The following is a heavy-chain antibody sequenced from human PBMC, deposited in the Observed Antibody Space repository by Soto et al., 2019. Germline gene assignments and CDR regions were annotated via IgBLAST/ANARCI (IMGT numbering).Heavy chain of an antibody. J-gene: IGHJ6*02. CDR2: IWYDGSNK. CDR3: AREEEIKWELLPYYYYGMDV. CDR1: GFTFSSYG. D-gene: IGHD1-26*01. V-gene: IGHV3-33*01. Sequence: PGGSLRLSCAASGFTFSSYGMHWVRQAPGKGLEWVAVIWYDGSNKYYADSVKGRFTISRDNSKNTLYLQMNSLRAEDTAVYYCAREEEIKWELLPYYYYGMDVWGQGTTVTVSS.